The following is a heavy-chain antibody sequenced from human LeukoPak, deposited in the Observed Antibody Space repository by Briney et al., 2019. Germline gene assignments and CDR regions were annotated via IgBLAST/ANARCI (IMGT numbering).Heavy chain of an antibody. CDR3: ARGGTYYPGIDY. CDR2: ISAYNGRT. Sequence: GASVKVSCKASGYTFTSSYINWVRQAPGQRLEWMGWISAYNGRTNYAQKFQGRVTMTTDSSTSTAYMDLTSLRSDDTAVYYCARGGTYYPGIDYWGQGTLVTVSS. J-gene: IGHJ4*02. CDR1: GYTFTSSY. V-gene: IGHV1-18*01. D-gene: IGHD1-26*01.